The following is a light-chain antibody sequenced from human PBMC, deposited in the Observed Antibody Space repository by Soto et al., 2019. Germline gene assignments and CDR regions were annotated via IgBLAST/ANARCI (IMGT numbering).Light chain of an antibody. CDR2: GAS. J-gene: IGKJ1*01. CDR1: QSVSSN. V-gene: IGKV3-15*01. CDR3: QQYNNWPPL. Sequence: EIVMTQSPATLSVSPGGRATLSCRASQSVSSNLAWYQQKPGQAPRLLIYGASTRATGIPARFSGSGSGTEFTLTISSLQSEDFAVYYCQQYNNWPPLFGQGTKVDIK.